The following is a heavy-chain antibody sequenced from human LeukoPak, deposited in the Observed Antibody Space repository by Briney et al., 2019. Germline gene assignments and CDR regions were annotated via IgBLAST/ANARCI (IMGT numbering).Heavy chain of an antibody. D-gene: IGHD2-8*02. CDR1: GGSVSSANYY. CDR2: ISYSGNT. Sequence: PSETLSLTCTVSGGSVSSANYYWTWIRQHPGKGLEWIGYISYSGNTYYSPSLKSRITISVDTSKNQFSLKLSSVTAADTAVYYCARIDTGGADCWGQGTMVTVSS. J-gene: IGHJ4*02. CDR3: ARIDTGGADC. V-gene: IGHV4-31*03.